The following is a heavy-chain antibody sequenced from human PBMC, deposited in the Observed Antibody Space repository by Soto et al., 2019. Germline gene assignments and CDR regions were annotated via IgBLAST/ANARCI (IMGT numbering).Heavy chain of an antibody. CDR1: GGSISSYY. D-gene: IGHD1-26*01. V-gene: IGHV4-59*01. CDR3: ARRYGGNFAY. J-gene: IGHJ4*02. Sequence: SETLSLTCTVSGGSISSYYWSWIRQPPGKGLEWIGYIYYSGSTNYNPSLKSRVTISVDTSKNQFSLKLTSVTAADTAVYYCARRYGGNFAYWGQGTLVTVSS. CDR2: IYYSGST.